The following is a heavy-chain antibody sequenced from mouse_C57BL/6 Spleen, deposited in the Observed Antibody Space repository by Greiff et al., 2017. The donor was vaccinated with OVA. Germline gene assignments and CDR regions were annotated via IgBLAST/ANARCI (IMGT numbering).Heavy chain of an antibody. J-gene: IGHJ1*03. CDR2: IDPENGDT. V-gene: IGHV14-4*01. CDR1: GFNIKDDY. D-gene: IGHD2-1*01. Sequence: DVQLQESGAELVRPGASVKLSCTASGFNIKDDYMHWVKQRPEQGLEWIGWIDPENGDTEYASKFQGKATITADTSSNTAYLQLSSLTSEDTAVYYCTTYGNHWYFDVWGTGTTVTVSS. CDR3: TTYGNHWYFDV.